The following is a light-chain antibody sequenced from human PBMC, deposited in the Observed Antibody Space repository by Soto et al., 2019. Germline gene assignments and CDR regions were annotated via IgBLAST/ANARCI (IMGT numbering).Light chain of an antibody. Sequence: DIQMTQSPSSLSTSVGDRVTITCRAGQTISNYLNWYQQKPGKAPNLLIYGASNLQSGVPSRFNGSGSGTDFTLTITSLQPEDFATYYCQQSYSTPYTFGQGTKVEIK. CDR3: QQSYSTPYT. J-gene: IGKJ2*01. V-gene: IGKV1-39*01. CDR1: QTISNY. CDR2: GAS.